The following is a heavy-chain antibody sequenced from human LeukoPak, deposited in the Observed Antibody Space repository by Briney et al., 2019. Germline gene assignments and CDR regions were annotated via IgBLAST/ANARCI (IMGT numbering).Heavy chain of an antibody. CDR2: IYTSGST. CDR3: AREPTRTWFGELMRGKNWFDP. V-gene: IGHV4-39*07. CDR1: AGSISSSNYY. J-gene: IGHJ5*02. Sequence: SETLSLTCAVSAGSISSSNYYWGWIRQPPGKGLEWIGRIYTSGSTNYNPSLKSRVTMSVDTSKNQFSLKLSSVTAADTAVYYCAREPTRTWFGELMRGKNWFDPWGQGTLVTVSS. D-gene: IGHD3-10*01.